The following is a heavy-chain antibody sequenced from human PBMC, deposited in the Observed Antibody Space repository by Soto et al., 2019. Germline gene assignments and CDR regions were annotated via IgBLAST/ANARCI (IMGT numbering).Heavy chain of an antibody. CDR1: GGSISSGGYS. CDR2: IHHSGST. D-gene: IGHD1-26*01. J-gene: IGHJ5*02. Sequence: PSETLSLTCAVSGGSISSGGYSWSWIRQPPGKGLEWIGYIHHSGSTYYNPSLKSRVTISEDRSKNRFSLKLSSVTAADTAVYYCARELGATVDTWGQGTLVTVSS. V-gene: IGHV4-30-2*01. CDR3: ARELGATVDT.